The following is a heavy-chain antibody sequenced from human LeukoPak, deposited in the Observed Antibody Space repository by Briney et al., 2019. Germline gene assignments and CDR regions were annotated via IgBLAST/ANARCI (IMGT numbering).Heavy chain of an antibody. CDR3: ARGGEGATYVWGSYRYRTKPYYFDY. CDR1: GGSFSGYY. J-gene: IGHJ4*02. Sequence: PSETLSLTCAVYGGSFSGYYWSWIRQPPGKGLEWIGEINHSGSTNYNPSLKSRVTISVDTSKNQFSLKLSSVTAADTAVYYCARGGEGATYVWGSYRYRTKPYYFDYWGQGTLVTVSS. V-gene: IGHV4-34*01. CDR2: INHSGST. D-gene: IGHD3-16*02.